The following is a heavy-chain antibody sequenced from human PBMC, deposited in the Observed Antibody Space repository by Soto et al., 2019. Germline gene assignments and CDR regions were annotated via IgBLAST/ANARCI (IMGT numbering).Heavy chain of an antibody. CDR2: IYPLDSDT. CDR1: GYSFTSYW. CDR3: ARYCSTTTCYSGFDI. D-gene: IGHD2-2*02. J-gene: IGHJ3*02. Sequence: ESRKISCKGSGYSFTSYWMGGVRQMPGKGLEWVGIIYPLDSDTRYSPSFQGQVTISVDRSISTAYLQWSSLKASETAMYYCARYCSTTTCYSGFDIWGQGTMVTVS. V-gene: IGHV5-51*01.